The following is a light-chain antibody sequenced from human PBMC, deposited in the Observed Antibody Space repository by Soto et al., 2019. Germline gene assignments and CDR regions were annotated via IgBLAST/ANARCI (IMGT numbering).Light chain of an antibody. CDR1: QSVGKY. CDR3: QQRTNWQLT. CDR2: DVS. Sequence: EIVLTQSPATLSLSPGERATLSCRASQSVGKYLAWYQQRPGQAPRLLMFDVSYRATGTPARFSGSGSGTDFILTISSLEPEDFAVYYCQQRTNWQLTFGGGTRVEIK. J-gene: IGKJ4*01. V-gene: IGKV3-11*01.